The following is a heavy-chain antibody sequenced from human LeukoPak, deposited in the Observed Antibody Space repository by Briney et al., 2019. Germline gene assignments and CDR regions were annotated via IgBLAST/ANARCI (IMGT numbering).Heavy chain of an antibody. D-gene: IGHD3-3*01. V-gene: IGHV4-31*03. J-gene: IGHJ3*02. CDR3: ARVRRLRENDAFDI. Sequence: SQTLSLTCTVSGGSISSGGYYWSWIRQHPGKGLEWIGYIYYSGSTYYNPSLKSRVTISVDTSKNQFSLKLSSVTAADTAVYYCARVRRLRENDAFDIWGQGTMVTVSS. CDR1: GGSISSGGYY. CDR2: IYYSGST.